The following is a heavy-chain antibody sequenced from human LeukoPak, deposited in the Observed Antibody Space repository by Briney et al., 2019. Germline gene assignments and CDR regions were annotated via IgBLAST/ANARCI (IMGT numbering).Heavy chain of an antibody. CDR2: INHRGST. Sequence: PSETLSLTCAVYGGSSSGYYWSWIRHPPGKGLEWIGEINHRGSTNYNPSLKSRVTMSVDTSKNQFSLKLSSVTAADTAVYYCARGRSYDFWSGYYIGQLAYFDYWGQGTLVTVSS. J-gene: IGHJ4*02. CDR3: ARGRSYDFWSGYYIGQLAYFDY. CDR1: GGSSSGYY. V-gene: IGHV4-34*01. D-gene: IGHD3-3*01.